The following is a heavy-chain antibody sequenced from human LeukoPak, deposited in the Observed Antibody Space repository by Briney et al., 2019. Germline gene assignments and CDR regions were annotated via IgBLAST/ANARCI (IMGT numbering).Heavy chain of an antibody. Sequence: GGSLRLSCAASGFTFSSYAMHWVRQAPGKGLEWVAVISYDGSNKYYADSVKGRFAISRDNSKNTLYLQMNSLRAEDTAVYYCARGPGYFDYWGQGTLVTVSS. CDR2: ISYDGSNK. J-gene: IGHJ4*02. CDR3: ARGPGYFDY. CDR1: GFTFSSYA. V-gene: IGHV3-30*01.